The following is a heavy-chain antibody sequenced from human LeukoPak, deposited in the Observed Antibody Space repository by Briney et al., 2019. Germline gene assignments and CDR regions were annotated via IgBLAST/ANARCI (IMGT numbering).Heavy chain of an antibody. CDR3: ARDPSNSNGWLIYFDY. D-gene: IGHD6-19*01. Sequence: ASVKVSCKASGYTFNRYGITWVRQAPGQGLEWMGWISAYNGDTKYAQKLQGRVTMTTDTSTSTAYMELRSLRSDDTAVYYCARDPSNSNGWLIYFDYWGQGTLVTVSS. CDR2: ISAYNGDT. J-gene: IGHJ4*02. CDR1: GYTFNRYG. V-gene: IGHV1-18*01.